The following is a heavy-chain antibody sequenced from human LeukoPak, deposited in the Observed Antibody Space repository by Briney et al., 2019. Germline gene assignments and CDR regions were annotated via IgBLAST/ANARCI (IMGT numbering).Heavy chain of an antibody. CDR3: ARLPGNILTGYSYYFDY. CDR2: IDHSGRT. CDR1: GGSFSGYY. Sequence: SETLSLTCAVYGGSFSGYYWSWIRQPPGKGLEWIGEIDHSGRTNSNASLKSRVTLSVDMSKNQFSLRLSSVTAADTAVYYCARLPGNILTGYSYYFDYWGQGTLVTVSS. V-gene: IGHV4-34*01. J-gene: IGHJ4*02. D-gene: IGHD3-9*01.